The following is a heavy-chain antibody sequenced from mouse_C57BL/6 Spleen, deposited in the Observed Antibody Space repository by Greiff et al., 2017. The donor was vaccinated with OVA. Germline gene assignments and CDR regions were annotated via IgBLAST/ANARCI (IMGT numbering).Heavy chain of an antibody. CDR2: INYDGSST. CDR1: GFTFSDYY. J-gene: IGHJ4*01. V-gene: IGHV5-16*01. CDR3: ARVQLGRYAMDY. D-gene: IGHD4-1*02. Sequence: EVMLVESEGGLVQPGSSMKLSCTASGFTFSDYYMAWVRQVPEKGLEWVANINYDGSSTYYLDSLKSRFIISRDNAKNILYLQMSSLKSEDTATYYCARVQLGRYAMDYWGQGTSVTVSS.